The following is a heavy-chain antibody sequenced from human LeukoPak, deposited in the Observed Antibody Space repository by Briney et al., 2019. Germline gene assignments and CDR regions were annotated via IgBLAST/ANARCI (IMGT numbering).Heavy chain of an antibody. V-gene: IGHV1-2*02. CDR2: INPNSGGT. J-gene: IGHJ3*02. CDR1: GGTFSSYA. CDR3: ARSYGGDAFDI. Sequence: ASVKVSCKASGGTFSSYAISWVRQAPGQGLEWMGWINPNSGGTNYAQKFQGRVTMTRDTSISTAYMELSRLRSDDTAVYYCARSYGGDAFDIWGQGTMVTVSS. D-gene: IGHD4-17*01.